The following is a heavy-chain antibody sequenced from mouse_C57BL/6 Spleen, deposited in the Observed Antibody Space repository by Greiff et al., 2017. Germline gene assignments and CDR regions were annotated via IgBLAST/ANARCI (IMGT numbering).Heavy chain of an antibody. V-gene: IGHV1-81*01. Sequence: VKLQQSGAELARPGASVKLSCKASGYTFTSYGISWVKQRTGQGLEWIGEIYPRSGNTYYNEKFKGKATLTADKSSSTAYMELRSLTSEDSAVYFCARSGGKPYYFDYWGQGTTLTVSS. J-gene: IGHJ2*01. CDR1: GYTFTSYG. D-gene: IGHD3-1*01. CDR3: ARSGGKPYYFDY. CDR2: IYPRSGNT.